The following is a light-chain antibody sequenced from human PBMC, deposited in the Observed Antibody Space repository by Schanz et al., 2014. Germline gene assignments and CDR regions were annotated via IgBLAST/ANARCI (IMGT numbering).Light chain of an antibody. CDR1: QSVVSNY. CDR3: QQYKTSPPP. Sequence: EIVLTQSPGTLSLSPGETATLSCRASQSVVSNYVVWYQKKPGQAPRLHIYGTSTRHSAVPDRFSGSGSGTDFSLTITRLETGEFAVYCCQQYKTSPPPFGGGTRVEIK. V-gene: IGKV3-20*01. CDR2: GTS. J-gene: IGKJ4*01.